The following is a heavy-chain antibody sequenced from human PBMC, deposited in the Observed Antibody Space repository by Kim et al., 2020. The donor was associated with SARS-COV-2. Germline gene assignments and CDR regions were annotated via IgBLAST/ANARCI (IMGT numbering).Heavy chain of an antibody. V-gene: IGHV3-33*01. Sequence: GGSLRLSCAASGFTFSSYGMHWVRQAPGKGLEWVAVIWYDGSNKYYADSVKGRFTISRDNSKNTLYLQMNSLRAEDTAVYYCARARTFRVEMATISAKSVGYFDLWGRGTLVTVSS. J-gene: IGHJ2*01. CDR3: ARARTFRVEMATISAKSVGYFDL. CDR1: GFTFSSYG. CDR2: IWYDGSNK. D-gene: IGHD5-12*01.